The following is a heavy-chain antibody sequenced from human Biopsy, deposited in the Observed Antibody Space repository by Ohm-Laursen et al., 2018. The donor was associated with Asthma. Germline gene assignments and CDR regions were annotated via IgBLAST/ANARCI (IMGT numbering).Heavy chain of an antibody. J-gene: IGHJ4*02. CDR1: YGSMTSGGYY. CDR2: IYYRGST. D-gene: IGHD3-22*01. V-gene: IGHV4-31*03. Sequence: TLSLTCTVSYGSMTSGGYYWTWIRQHPGKGREWIGFIYYRGSTYYNPSLKSRVSISIDTSKNQFSLKLSSVTAADTAVYYCARAQDYYDSRGYYRSFDYWGQGTLVTVSS. CDR3: ARAQDYYDSRGYYRSFDY.